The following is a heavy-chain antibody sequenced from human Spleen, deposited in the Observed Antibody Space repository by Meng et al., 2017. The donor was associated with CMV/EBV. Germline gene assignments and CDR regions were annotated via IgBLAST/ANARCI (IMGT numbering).Heavy chain of an antibody. V-gene: IGHV4-39*02. CDR1: GGSISNNSYY. Sequence: SETLSLTCTVSGGSISNNSYYWGWIRQPPGKGLEWIGSIYHSGSPHYTPSGSSHYNPSLKSRVTISVDTSKNQFSLQLSSVTAADTAVYYCARESVNTIFGVVFLYGMDVWGRGTTVTVSS. CDR3: ARESVNTIFGVVFLYGMDV. J-gene: IGHJ6*02. D-gene: IGHD3-3*01. CDR2: IYHSGSPHYTPSGSS.